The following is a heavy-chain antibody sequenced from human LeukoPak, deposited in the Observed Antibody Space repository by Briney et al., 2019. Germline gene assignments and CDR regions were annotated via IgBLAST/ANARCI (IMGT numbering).Heavy chain of an antibody. CDR3: ARDSDVVVVAATRDWYFDL. CDR1: GFTFSSYG. J-gene: IGHJ2*01. V-gene: IGHV3-21*01. Sequence: GGSLRLSCAASGFTFSSYGMKWVPQAPGEGLERVSSITSSSSYIYYADSVKGRFTISRDNAKNSLYLQMNSLRAEDTAVYYCARDSDVVVVAATRDWYFDLWGRGTLVTVSS. D-gene: IGHD2-15*01. CDR2: ITSSSSYI.